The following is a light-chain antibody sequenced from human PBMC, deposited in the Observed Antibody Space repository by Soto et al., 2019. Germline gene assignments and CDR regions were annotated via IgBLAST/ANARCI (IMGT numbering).Light chain of an antibody. CDR2: EGN. CDR3: CSYAGIDTFVL. V-gene: IGLV2-23*01. J-gene: IGLJ3*02. Sequence: QSALTQPASVSGSPGQSITISCTGTSSNVGDYNLVSWYQQHPGKAPKLIIYEGNSRPSGVSSRFSGSKSGNTASLTISGLQAEDDGDYYCCSYAGIDTFVLFGGGTKVTVL. CDR1: SSNVGDYNL.